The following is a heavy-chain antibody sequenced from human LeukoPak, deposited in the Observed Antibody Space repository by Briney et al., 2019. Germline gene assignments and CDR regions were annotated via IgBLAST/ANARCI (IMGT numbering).Heavy chain of an antibody. CDR1: EFTFRSYA. D-gene: IGHD2-8*01. V-gene: IGHV3-23*01. CDR2: ISGSGGST. Sequence: SGGSRRLSCAPSEFTFRSYAMSWVRQAPGRGREWFSAISGSGGSTYYAASVKGRFTNSRDNSKNTLYLQMNSLRAEDTAVYYCAKDRRYCTNGVCYGPFDYWGQGTLVTVSS. CDR3: AKDRRYCTNGVCYGPFDY. J-gene: IGHJ4*02.